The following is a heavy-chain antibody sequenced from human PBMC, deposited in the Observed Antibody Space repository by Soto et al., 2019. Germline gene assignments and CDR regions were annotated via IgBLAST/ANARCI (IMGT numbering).Heavy chain of an antibody. V-gene: IGHV1-3*01. Sequence: GASVKVSCKASGYTFTSYAMHWVRQAPGQRLEWMGWINAGNGNTKYSQKFQGRVTITRDTPTSTVYMELSSLRSEDTAVYYCARVDNSGYEDYYYYGMDVWGQGTTVTVSS. CDR3: ARVDNSGYEDYYYYGMDV. J-gene: IGHJ6*02. D-gene: IGHD5-12*01. CDR2: INAGNGNT. CDR1: GYTFTSYA.